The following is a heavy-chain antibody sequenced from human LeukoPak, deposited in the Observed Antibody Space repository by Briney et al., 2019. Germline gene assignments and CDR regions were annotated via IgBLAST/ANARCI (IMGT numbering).Heavy chain of an antibody. CDR2: INPNSGGT. CDR3: ARAGGWARGDYKGDAFDI. D-gene: IGHD6-19*01. V-gene: IGHV1-2*02. J-gene: IGHJ3*02. Sequence: ASVKVSCKASGYTFTGYYIHWVRQAPGQGLEWMRWINPNSGGTNYAQKFQGRVTLTRDTSIITAYMELSRLRYDDTAVYYCARAGGWARGDYKGDAFDIWGQGTMVTVSS. CDR1: GYTFTGYY.